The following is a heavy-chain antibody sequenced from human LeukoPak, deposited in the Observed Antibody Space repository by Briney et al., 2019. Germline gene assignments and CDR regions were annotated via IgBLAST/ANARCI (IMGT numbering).Heavy chain of an antibody. CDR1: GGSISSGGYY. D-gene: IGHD2-15*01. J-gene: IGHJ4*02. Sequence: SETLSLTCTVSGGSISSGGYYWSWIRQPPGKGLEWIGYIYYSGSTNYNPSLKSRVTISVDTSKNQVSLKLSSVTAADTAVYYCARHFCSGDNCYYFDYWGQGTLVTVSS. V-gene: IGHV4-61*08. CDR3: ARHFCSGDNCYYFDY. CDR2: IYYSGST.